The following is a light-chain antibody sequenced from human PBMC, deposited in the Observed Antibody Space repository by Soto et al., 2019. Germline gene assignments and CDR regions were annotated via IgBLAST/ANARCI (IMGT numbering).Light chain of an antibody. CDR1: STDVSTSTF. V-gene: IGLV2-14*03. CDR2: DVT. Sequence: QSVLTQPASVSGSPGQSITISCTGISTDVSTSTFVSWYQHHPGKAPRLILYDVTHRPSGISTRFSGSKSGDTATLTISGLHAEDEADYFCTSYRRGPLYVFGSGTKLTVL. CDR3: TSYRRGPLYV. J-gene: IGLJ1*01.